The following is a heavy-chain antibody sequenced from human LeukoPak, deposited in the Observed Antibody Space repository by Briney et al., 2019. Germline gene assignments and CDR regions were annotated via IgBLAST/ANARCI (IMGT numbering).Heavy chain of an antibody. V-gene: IGHV3-53*01. CDR2: IYTGGST. CDR3: ARDQWLDR. Sequence: GGSLRLSCAASGFTVSSNYMSWVRQAPGKGLEWVSVIYTGGSTYYADSVKGRFTVSRDNARNSLYLQMNSLRAEDTAMYYCARDQWLDRWGQGTLVTVSS. CDR1: GFTVSSNY. J-gene: IGHJ4*02. D-gene: IGHD6-19*01.